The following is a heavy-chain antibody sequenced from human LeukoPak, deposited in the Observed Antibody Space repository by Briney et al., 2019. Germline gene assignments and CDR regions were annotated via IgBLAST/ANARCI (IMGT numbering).Heavy chain of an antibody. V-gene: IGHV4-59*01. CDR2: IYYSGST. CDR1: GGSISSYY. CDR3: ARDRPLRYFGRTSNAFDI. D-gene: IGHD3-9*01. Sequence: SETLSLTCTVSGGSISSYYWSWIRRPPGKGLEWIGYIYYSGSTNYNPSLKSRVTISVDTSKNQFSLKLSSVTAADTAVYYCARDRPLRYFGRTSNAFDIWGQGTMVTVSS. J-gene: IGHJ3*02.